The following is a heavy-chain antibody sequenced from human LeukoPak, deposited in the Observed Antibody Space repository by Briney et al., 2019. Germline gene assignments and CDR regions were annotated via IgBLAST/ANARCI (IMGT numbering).Heavy chain of an antibody. D-gene: IGHD4-17*01. CDR3: ARCMSELDYRDYAYYYHMDV. V-gene: IGHV4-61*09. CDR1: GDSLTSGSRY. CDR2: FYRSTRT. J-gene: IGHJ6*04. Sequence: PSETLSLTCTVSGDSLTSGSRYWSWIRQPAGKGLEWIGHFYRSTRTTYNPSLESRVTISGDTAKNQFSLKLDSVTAADTAVYFCARCMSELDYRDYAYYYHMDVSGKGTTVTVSS.